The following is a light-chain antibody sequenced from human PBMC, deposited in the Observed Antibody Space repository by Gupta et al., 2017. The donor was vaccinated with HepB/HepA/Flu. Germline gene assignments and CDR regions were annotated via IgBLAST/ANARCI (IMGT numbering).Light chain of an antibody. CDR2: EVS. CDR3: MQGVQLPLT. CDR1: QSLLHSNGNTY. Sequence: EIVMTQTPLSLSVTPGQPASISCKSSQSLLHSNGNTYLYWYLQKPGQPPQLLLYEVSNRFSRVPDRFSGGGSGPXFTLKIXRVEAEDVGVYFCMQGVQLPLTFGXGTKVDIK. V-gene: IGKV2D-29*01. J-gene: IGKJ4*01.